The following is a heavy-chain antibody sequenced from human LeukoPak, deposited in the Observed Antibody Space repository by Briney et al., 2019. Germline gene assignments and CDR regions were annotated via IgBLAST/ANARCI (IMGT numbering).Heavy chain of an antibody. CDR1: GFTFDDYG. CDR2: ISWNSGSI. J-gene: IGHJ4*02. CDR3: ARSQGPYDY. Sequence: GGSLRLSCAASGFTFDDYGMSWVRQAPGKGLEWVSGISWNSGSIGYADSVKGRFTISRDNAKNTLYLQLNSLRAEDTAIYYCARSQGPYDYWGQGTLVTVSS. V-gene: IGHV3-9*01.